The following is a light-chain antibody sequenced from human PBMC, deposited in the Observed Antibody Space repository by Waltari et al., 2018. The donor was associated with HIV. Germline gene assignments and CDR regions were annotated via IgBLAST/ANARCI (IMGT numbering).Light chain of an antibody. J-gene: IGKJ2*01. CDR1: QSTNKW. CDR3: HQYKGSA. V-gene: IGKV1-5*03. Sequence: DIQMTQSPSTLSASVGDRVTITCRASQSTNKWLAWYQHKPGQAPKLLIYKTSRLDSGVPSRFSGSGSGTEFTLTISSLQPDDVATYYCHQYKGSASGQGTKLEI. CDR2: KTS.